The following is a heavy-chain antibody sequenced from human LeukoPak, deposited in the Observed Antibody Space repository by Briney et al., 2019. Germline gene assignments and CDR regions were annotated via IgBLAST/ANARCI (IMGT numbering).Heavy chain of an antibody. D-gene: IGHD2-21*01. CDR2: IYHSGST. J-gene: IGHJ4*02. Sequence: SETLSLTCAVSGYSISSGYYWGWIRQPPGKGLEWIGSIYHSGSTYYNPPLKSRVTISVDTSKNQFSLKLSSVTAADTAVYYCARHQLTRGYCGGDCYSRALDYWGQGTLVTVSS. CDR3: ARHQLTRGYCGGDCYSRALDY. V-gene: IGHV4-38-2*01. CDR1: GYSISSGYY.